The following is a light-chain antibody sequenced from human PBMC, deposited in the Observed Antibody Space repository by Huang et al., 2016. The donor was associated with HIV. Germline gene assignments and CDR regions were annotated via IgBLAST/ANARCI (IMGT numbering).Light chain of an antibody. J-gene: IGKJ2*01. CDR1: QSVSSY. CDR2: ATS. V-gene: IGKV3-11*01. Sequence: EIVLTQSPATLSLSPGDRATLSCRASQSVSSYFAWYQQKPGQAPRLLIYATSNRATVVPARFSGSVSWTDFTLTISSLEPGDFANYYCQQRISWPPSYTFGQGTKVEI. CDR3: QQRISWPPSYT.